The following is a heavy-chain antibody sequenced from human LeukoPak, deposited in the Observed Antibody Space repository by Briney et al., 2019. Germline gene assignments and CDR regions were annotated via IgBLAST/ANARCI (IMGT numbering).Heavy chain of an antibody. V-gene: IGHV3-48*01. CDR1: GFSFSSYS. J-gene: IGHJ3*02. CDR2: ISSSSATI. D-gene: IGHD4-11*01. Sequence: GGSLRLSCAASGFSFSSYSMNWVRQAPGKGLEWISYISSSSATIYYADSVKGRFTISRDNSKNTLYLQMNSLRAEDTAVYYCAKAIPQSYAFDIWGQGTMVTVSS. CDR3: AKAIPQSYAFDI.